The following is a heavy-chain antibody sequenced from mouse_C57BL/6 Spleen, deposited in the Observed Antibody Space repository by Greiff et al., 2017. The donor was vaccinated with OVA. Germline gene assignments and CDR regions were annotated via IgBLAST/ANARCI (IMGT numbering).Heavy chain of an antibody. Sequence: VQLQQSGPELVKPGASVKISCKASGYAFSSSWMNWVKQRPGKGLEWIGRIYPGDGDTNYNGKFKGKATLTADKSSSTAYMQLSSLTSEDSAVYVCARGGLPLMDYWGQGTSVTVSS. J-gene: IGHJ4*01. CDR2: IYPGDGDT. V-gene: IGHV1-82*01. CDR1: GYAFSSSW. CDR3: ARGGLPLMDY. D-gene: IGHD2-4*01.